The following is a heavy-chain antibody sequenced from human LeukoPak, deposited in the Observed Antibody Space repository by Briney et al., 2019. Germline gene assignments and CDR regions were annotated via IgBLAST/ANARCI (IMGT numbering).Heavy chain of an antibody. CDR3: ARGRRKKYYYDSSGYGWFDP. CDR1: GGSISSYY. CDR2: IYTSGST. Sequence: SETQSLTCTVSGGSISSYYWSWIRQPAGKGLEWIGRIYTSGSTNYNPSLKSRVTMSVDTSKNQFSLKLSSVTAADTAVYYCARGRRKKYYYDSSGYGWFDPWGQGTLVTVSS. J-gene: IGHJ5*02. V-gene: IGHV4-4*07. D-gene: IGHD3-22*01.